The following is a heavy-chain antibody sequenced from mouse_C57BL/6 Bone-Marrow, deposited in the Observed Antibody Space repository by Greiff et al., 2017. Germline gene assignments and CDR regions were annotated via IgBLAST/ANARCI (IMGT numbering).Heavy chain of an antibody. J-gene: IGHJ3*01. CDR3: ASVRYYSGLWFAY. CDR2: ISSGGSYT. Sequence: EVKLVESGGDLVKPGGSLKLSCAASGFTFSSYGMSWVRQTPDKRLEWVGTISSGGSYTYYPYSVKGQFTISRDKAKNTPYLQMSSLKSEDTALYYCASVRYYSGLWFAYWGQGTLVTVSA. V-gene: IGHV5-6*01. CDR1: GFTFSSYG. D-gene: IGHD2-12*01.